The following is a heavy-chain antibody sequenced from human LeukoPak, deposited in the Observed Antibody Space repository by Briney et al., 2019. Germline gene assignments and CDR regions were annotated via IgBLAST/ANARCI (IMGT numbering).Heavy chain of an antibody. Sequence: SETLSLTCAVSGGSFSGYYWSWIRQPPGKGLEWIGEINHSGSTNYNPSLKSRVTISVDTPKNQFSLKLSSVTAADTAVYYCARGEALDCSGGSCYSDYWGQGTLVTVSS. D-gene: IGHD2-15*01. J-gene: IGHJ4*02. CDR3: ARGEALDCSGGSCYSDY. V-gene: IGHV4-34*01. CDR2: INHSGST. CDR1: GGSFSGYY.